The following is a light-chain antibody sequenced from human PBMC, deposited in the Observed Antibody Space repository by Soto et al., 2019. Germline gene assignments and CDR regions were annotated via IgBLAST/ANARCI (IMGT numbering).Light chain of an antibody. V-gene: IGLV7-46*01. CDR3: SLSYSDIRV. CDR1: TGAVTTAHY. CDR2: DTN. Sequence: QAVVTQEPSPTVSPGGTVTLTCGSSTGAVTTAHYPYWFQQKPGQAPRTLIYDTNNKHSWTPARFSGSLLGGQPALTLSGAQPEDEADYYCSLSYSDIRVFGGGTKQTVL. J-gene: IGLJ3*02.